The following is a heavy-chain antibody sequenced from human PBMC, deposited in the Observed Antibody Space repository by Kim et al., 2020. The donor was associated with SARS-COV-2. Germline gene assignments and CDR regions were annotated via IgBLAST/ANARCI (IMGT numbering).Heavy chain of an antibody. J-gene: IGHJ6*03. CDR2: ISAYNGNT. Sequence: ASVQVSCKASGYTFTSYGISWVRQAPGQGLEWMGWISAYNGNTNYAQKLQGRVTMTPDTSTSTAYMELRSLRSDDTAVYYCARVGYCSSTSCYLGHYYYYYYMDVWGKGTTVTVSS. CDR3: ARVGYCSSTSCYLGHYYYYYYMDV. D-gene: IGHD2-2*01. CDR1: GYTFTSYG. V-gene: IGHV1-18*01.